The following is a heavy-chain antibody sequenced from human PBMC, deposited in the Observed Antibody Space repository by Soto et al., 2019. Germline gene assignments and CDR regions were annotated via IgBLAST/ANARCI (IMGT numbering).Heavy chain of an antibody. J-gene: IGHJ5*02. Sequence: EVKLLESGGGLVPPGGSLRLSCAASGFTFSSYAMSWVRQAPGKGLAWISRISSSGGSTHSADSVKGRFTISRDNSKNTLYLQMNSLGAEDTAIYYCAKDAYCTGGSCSPAWGQGTLVTVSS. D-gene: IGHD2-15*01. CDR1: GFTFSSYA. V-gene: IGHV3-23*01. CDR3: AKDAYCTGGSCSPA. CDR2: ISSSGGST.